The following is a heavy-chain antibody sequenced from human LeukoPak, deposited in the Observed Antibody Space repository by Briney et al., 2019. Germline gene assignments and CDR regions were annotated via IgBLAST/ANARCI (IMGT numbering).Heavy chain of an antibody. CDR3: ARETSQKGAHYMDV. CDR2: IYYSGGT. V-gene: IGHV4-59*01. Sequence: SETLSLTCTVSGGSISSYYWSWIRQPPGKGLEWIGYIYYSGGTNYNPSLKSRVTISVDTSKNQFSLKLSSVTAADTAVYYCARETSQKGAHYMDVWGKGTTVTISS. CDR1: GGSISSYY. J-gene: IGHJ6*03. D-gene: IGHD3-16*01.